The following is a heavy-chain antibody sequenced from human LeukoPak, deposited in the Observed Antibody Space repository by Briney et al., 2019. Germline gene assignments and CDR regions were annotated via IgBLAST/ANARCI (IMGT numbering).Heavy chain of an antibody. CDR1: GFTFSSYA. CDR3: ADYYNDSSGYYPEYFQN. V-gene: IGHV3-23*01. D-gene: IGHD3-22*01. J-gene: IGHJ1*01. CDR2: ISGSGGST. Sequence: GGSLRLSCAASGFTFSSYAMSWVRQAPGKGLEWVSAISGSGGSTYYADSVKGRFTISRDNSKNTLYLQMNSLRAEDTAVYYCADYYNDSSGYYPEYFQNWGQGTLVTVSS.